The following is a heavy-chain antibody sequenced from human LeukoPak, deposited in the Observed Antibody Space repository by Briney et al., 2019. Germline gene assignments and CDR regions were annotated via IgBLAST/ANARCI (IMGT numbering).Heavy chain of an antibody. D-gene: IGHD3-10*01. CDR2: IYYSGST. CDR1: GGSISSYY. CDR3: ARGSWGFGELYYGMDV. Sequence: PSETLSLTCTASGGSISSYYWSWIRQPPGKGLEWIGYIYYSGSTNYNPSLKSRVTISVDTSKNQFSLKLSSVTAADTAVYYCARGSWGFGELYYGMDVWGQGTTVTVS. V-gene: IGHV4-59*01. J-gene: IGHJ6*02.